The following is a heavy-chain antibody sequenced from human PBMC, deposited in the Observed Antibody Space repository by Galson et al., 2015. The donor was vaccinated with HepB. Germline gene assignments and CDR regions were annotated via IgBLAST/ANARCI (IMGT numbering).Heavy chain of an antibody. CDR2: ISWNSGSI. V-gene: IGHV3-9*01. D-gene: IGHD2-15*01. CDR3: AKDIPTKYCSGGSCYPGFDY. Sequence: SLRLSCAASGFIFDDYDMYWVRQAPGKGLEWVSLISWNSGSIGYADSVKGRFTISRDNAKNSLYLQMNSLKTEDTALYYCAKDIPTKYCSGGSCYPGFDYWGQGTLVTVSS. CDR1: GFIFDDYD. J-gene: IGHJ4*01.